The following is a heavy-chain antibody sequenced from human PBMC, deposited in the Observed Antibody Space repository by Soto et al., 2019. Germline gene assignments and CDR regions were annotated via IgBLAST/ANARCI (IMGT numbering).Heavy chain of an antibody. V-gene: IGHV3-30*18. J-gene: IGHJ4*02. CDR2: ISYDGSNK. D-gene: IGHD3-22*01. Sequence: GGSLRLSCAASGFTFSSYGMHWVRQAPGKGLEWVAVISYDGSNKYYADSVKGRFTISRDNSKNTLYLQMNSLRAEDTAVYYCVKESSYDSSGYNPFDYWGQGTLVTVS. CDR3: VKESSYDSSGYNPFDY. CDR1: GFTFSSYG.